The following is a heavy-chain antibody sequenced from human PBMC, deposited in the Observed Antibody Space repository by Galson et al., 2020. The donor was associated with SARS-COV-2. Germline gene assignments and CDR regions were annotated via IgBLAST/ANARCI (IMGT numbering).Heavy chain of an antibody. V-gene: IGHV3-23*01. CDR3: AKDVKWTYVWGTYSDS. D-gene: IGHD3-16*01. CDR1: GIVVQNHG. J-gene: IGHJ4*02. CDR2: ISASSASI. Sequence: GGSLRLSCLASGIVVQNHGMTWVRQAPGKGLEWVSSISASSASIYYAESVKGRFTVSRDNSQKTLFLQMDSLRAEDTAVYYCAKDVKWTYVWGTYSDSWGQGTLVTVSS.